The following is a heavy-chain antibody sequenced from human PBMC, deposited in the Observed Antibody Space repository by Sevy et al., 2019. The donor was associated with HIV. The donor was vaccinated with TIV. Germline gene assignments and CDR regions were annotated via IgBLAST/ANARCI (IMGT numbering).Heavy chain of an antibody. CDR3: ARKRNSWESSDF. V-gene: IGHV1-18*01. CDR1: GYTFTTYG. CDR2: MNTYNGNT. J-gene: IGHJ5*01. D-gene: IGHD1-26*01. Sequence: ASVKVSCKTSGYTFTTYGINWVRQAPGQGLEWMGWMNTYNGNTIYAQNLHGRVTMTRDTSTSTAYVELRSLISDDTAVYYCARKRNSWESSDFWGHGTLVTVSS.